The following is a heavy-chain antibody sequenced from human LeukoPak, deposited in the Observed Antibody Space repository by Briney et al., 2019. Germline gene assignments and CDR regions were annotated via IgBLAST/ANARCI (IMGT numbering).Heavy chain of an antibody. V-gene: IGHV4-59*01. CDR2: IYYSGST. J-gene: IGHJ4*02. D-gene: IGHD6-13*01. CDR1: GGSISSYY. Sequence: SETLSLTCTVSGGSISSYYWSWIRQPPGKGLEWIGCIYYSGSTNYNPSLKSRVTISVDTSKNQFSLKLSSVTAAVTAVYYCARGVGESSSWYGGSFDYWGQGTLVTVSS. CDR3: ARGVGESSSWYGGSFDY.